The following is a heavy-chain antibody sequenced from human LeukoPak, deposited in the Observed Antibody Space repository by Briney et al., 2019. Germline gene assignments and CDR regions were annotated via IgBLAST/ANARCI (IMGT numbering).Heavy chain of an antibody. V-gene: IGHV3-74*01. CDR2: INSDGSST. J-gene: IGHJ4*02. CDR3: AKYDFLTAYDY. D-gene: IGHD3-9*01. CDR1: GFTFSSYW. Sequence: AGGSLRLSCAASGFTFSSYWMHWVRQAPGKGLVWVSRINSDGSSTNYADSVKGRFTISRDNAKNTLYLQMNSLRAEDTAVYYCAKYDFLTAYDYWGQGTLVTVSS.